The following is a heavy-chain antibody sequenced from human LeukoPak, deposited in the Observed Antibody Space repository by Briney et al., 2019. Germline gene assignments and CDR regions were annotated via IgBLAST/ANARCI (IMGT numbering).Heavy chain of an antibody. CDR3: ARPPTRYSSGWYYFDY. J-gene: IGHJ4*02. D-gene: IGHD6-19*01. CDR1: GGSFSGYY. CDR2: INHSGST. V-gene: IGHV4-34*01. Sequence: PSETLSLTCAVYGGSFSGYYWSWIRQPPGKGLEWIGEINHSGSTNYNPSLKSRVTISVDTSKNQFSLKLSSVTAADTAVYYCARPPTRYSSGWYYFDYWGQGTLVTVSS.